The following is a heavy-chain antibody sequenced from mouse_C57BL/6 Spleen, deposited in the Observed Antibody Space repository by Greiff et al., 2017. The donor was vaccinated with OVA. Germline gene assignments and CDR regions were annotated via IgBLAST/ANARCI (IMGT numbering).Heavy chain of an antibody. CDR3: ARSVELYFDY. J-gene: IGHJ2*01. CDR1: GYTFTSYW. Sequence: QVQLQQPGAELVKPGASVKLSCKASGYTFTSYWMHWVKQRPGQGLEWIGVIDPSDSYTNYNQKFKGKATLTVDTSSSTAYMQLSSLTSEDSAVYYCARSVELYFDYWGQGTTLTVSS. CDR2: IDPSDSYT. D-gene: IGHD4-1*01. V-gene: IGHV1-69*02.